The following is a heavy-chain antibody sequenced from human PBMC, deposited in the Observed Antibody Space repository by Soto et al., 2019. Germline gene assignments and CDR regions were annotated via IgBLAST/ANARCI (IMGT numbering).Heavy chain of an antibody. CDR1: GFTFSSYA. D-gene: IGHD3-22*01. CDR3: ARDSYYYDSSGYYDPGYFDY. V-gene: IGHV3-30-3*01. J-gene: IGHJ4*02. CDR2: ISYDGSNK. Sequence: QVQLVESGGGVVQPGRSLRLSCAASGFTFSSYAMHWVRQAPGKGLEWVAVISYDGSNKYYADSVKGRFTISRDNSKNTXYXXMNSLRAEDTAVYYCARDSYYYDSSGYYDPGYFDYWGQGTLVTVSS.